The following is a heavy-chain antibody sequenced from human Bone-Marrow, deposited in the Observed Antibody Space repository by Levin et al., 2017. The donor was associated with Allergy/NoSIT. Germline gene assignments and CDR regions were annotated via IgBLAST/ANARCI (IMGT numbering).Heavy chain of an antibody. CDR2: INPHNGGI. Sequence: ASVKVSCKASGYSFTDFYIHWVRQAPGLGLEWMGLINPHNGGIKYAPKFQGRVTMTRDTPMTTAYMELTNLRSDDTAVYYCARSLVGATFDFWGQGTLVTVSS. CDR1: GYSFTDFY. V-gene: IGHV1-2*02. CDR3: ARSLVGATFDF. D-gene: IGHD1-26*01. J-gene: IGHJ4*01.